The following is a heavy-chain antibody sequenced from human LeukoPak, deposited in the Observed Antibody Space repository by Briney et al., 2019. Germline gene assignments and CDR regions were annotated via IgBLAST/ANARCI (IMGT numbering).Heavy chain of an antibody. CDR2: IIPIFGTA. Sequence: ASVKVSCKASGGTLSSYAISWVRQAPGQGLEWMGGIIPIFGTANYAQKFQGRVTITADESTSTAYMELSSLRSEDTAVYYCAREDYYDSSYWFDPWGQGTLVTVSS. J-gene: IGHJ5*02. V-gene: IGHV1-69*13. D-gene: IGHD3-22*01. CDR3: AREDYYDSSYWFDP. CDR1: GGTLSSYA.